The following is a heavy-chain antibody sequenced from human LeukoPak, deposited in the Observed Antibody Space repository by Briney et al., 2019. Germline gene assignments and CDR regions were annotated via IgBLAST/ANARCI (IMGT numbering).Heavy chain of an antibody. CDR3: ARPYSSSWYAYYYYYYMDV. CDR2: IKQDGSEK. CDR1: GFTFSSYW. Sequence: GGSLRLSCAASGFTFSSYWMSWVRQAPGKGLEWVANIKQDGSEKYYVDSVKGRFTISRDNAKNSLYLQMNSLRAEDTAVYYCARPYSSSWYAYYYYYYMDVWGEGTTVTISS. J-gene: IGHJ6*03. D-gene: IGHD6-13*01. V-gene: IGHV3-7*01.